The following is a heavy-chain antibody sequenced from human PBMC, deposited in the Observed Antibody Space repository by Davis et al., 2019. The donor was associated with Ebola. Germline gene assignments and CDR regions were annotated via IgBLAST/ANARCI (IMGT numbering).Heavy chain of an antibody. D-gene: IGHD3-16*02. V-gene: IGHV4-39*07. J-gene: IGHJ6*02. CDR1: GGSISSGGYY. Sequence: SETLSLTCTVSGGSISSGGYYWSWIRQPPGKGLEWIGEINHSGSTNYNPSLKSRVTISVDTSKNQFSLKLSSVTAADTAVYYCARAWGSYRTYYYYYYGMDVWGQGTTVTVSS. CDR2: INHSGST. CDR3: ARAWGSYRTYYYYYYGMDV.